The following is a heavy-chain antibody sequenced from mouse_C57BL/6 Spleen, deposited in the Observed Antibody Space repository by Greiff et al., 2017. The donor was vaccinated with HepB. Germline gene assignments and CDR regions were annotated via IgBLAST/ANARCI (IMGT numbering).Heavy chain of an antibody. J-gene: IGHJ4*01. Sequence: EVQRVESGPGMVKPSQSLSLTCTVTGYSITSGYDWHWIRHFPGNKLEWMGYISYSGSTNYNPSLKSRISITHDTSKNHFFLKLNSVTTEDTATYYCARRGTGTRYAMDYWGQGTSVTVSS. V-gene: IGHV3-1*01. CDR3: ARRGTGTRYAMDY. D-gene: IGHD4-1*01. CDR2: ISYSGST. CDR1: GYSITSGYD.